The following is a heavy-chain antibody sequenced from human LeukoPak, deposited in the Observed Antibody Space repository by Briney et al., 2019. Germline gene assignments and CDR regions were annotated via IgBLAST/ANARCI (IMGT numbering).Heavy chain of an antibody. J-gene: IGHJ5*02. V-gene: IGHV4-61*02. D-gene: IGHD1-26*01. CDR2: IYTSGST. CDR3: ARDSAPGVGAGA. CDR1: GGSISSGSHY. Sequence: SETLSLTCTVSGGSISSGSHYWSWIRQPAGKGLEWIGRIYTSGSTNYNPSLKSRVTMSVDTSKNQLSLKLTSVTAADTAVYYCARDSAPGVGAGAWGQGTLVTVSS.